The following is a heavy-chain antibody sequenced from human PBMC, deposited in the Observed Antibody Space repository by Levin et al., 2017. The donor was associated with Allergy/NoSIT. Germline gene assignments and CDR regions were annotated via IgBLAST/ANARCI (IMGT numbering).Heavy chain of an antibody. CDR1: GAFISNYY. CDR2: ISYSGST. V-gene: IGHV4-59*01. Sequence: KSSETLSLTCTISGAFISNYYWSWIRQPPGKGLEWIGFISYSGSTTYNPSLDSRTIISIDLSKNHFSLRLRSVTAADTAVYYCATVPVYGMDVWGQGTTVTVS. J-gene: IGHJ6*02. CDR3: ATVPVYGMDV. D-gene: IGHD2-8*02.